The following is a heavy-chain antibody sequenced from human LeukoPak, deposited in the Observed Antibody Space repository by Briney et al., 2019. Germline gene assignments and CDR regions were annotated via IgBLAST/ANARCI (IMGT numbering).Heavy chain of an antibody. J-gene: IGHJ4*02. V-gene: IGHV3-72*01. CDR2: TGNKANSYTT. Sequence: GGSLRLSCAASGFTFSDHYMDWVRQAPGKGLEWVGRTGNKANSYTTEYAASVKGRFTISRDDSKNSPYLQMNSLKTEDTAVYYCASGALRWLDYWGQGTLVTVSS. D-gene: IGHD4-23*01. CDR3: ASGALRWLDY. CDR1: GFTFSDHY.